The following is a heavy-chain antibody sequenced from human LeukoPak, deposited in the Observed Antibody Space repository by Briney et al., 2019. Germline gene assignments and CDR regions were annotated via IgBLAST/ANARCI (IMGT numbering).Heavy chain of an antibody. D-gene: IGHD5-18*01. J-gene: IGHJ4*02. CDR3: ARDGRGYSYGTDY. V-gene: IGHV3-30*03. CDR1: GFTFSDYV. Sequence: GGSLRLSCAASGFTFSDYVMHWVRQAPGKGPEWVGVISIDGNNEYYADSVKGRFTISRDNSKNTLYLQMNSLRAEDTAVYYCARDGRGYSYGTDYWGQGTLVTVSS. CDR2: ISIDGNNE.